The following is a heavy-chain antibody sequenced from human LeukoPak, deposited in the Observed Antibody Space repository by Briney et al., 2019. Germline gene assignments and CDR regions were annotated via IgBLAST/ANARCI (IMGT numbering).Heavy chain of an antibody. CDR3: ERERRGYSYGTIGLYFDY. V-gene: IGHV4-39*01. J-gene: IGHJ4*02. D-gene: IGHD5-18*01. Sequence: SETLSLTCTVSGGSISSSSYYWGWIRQPPGKGLEWIGSIYYSGSTYYNPSLKSRVTISIDTSKNQFSLKLSSVTAADTAVYYCERERRGYSYGTIGLYFDYWGQGTLVTVSS. CDR2: IYYSGST. CDR1: GGSISSSSYY.